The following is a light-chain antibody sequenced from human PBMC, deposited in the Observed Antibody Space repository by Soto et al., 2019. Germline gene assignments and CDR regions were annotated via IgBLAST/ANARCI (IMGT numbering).Light chain of an antibody. J-gene: IGKJ1*01. V-gene: IGKV3-20*01. CDR1: QTVSSSY. CDR3: QQYGSSPGT. CDR2: GAS. Sequence: EFVLTQSPGTLSLSPGERATLSCRASQTVSSSYLAWYQQKPGQAPRLLIYGASSRATGIPDRFSGSGSGTDFTLTISRLEPEDFAVYYCQQYGSSPGTFGQGTKVDIK.